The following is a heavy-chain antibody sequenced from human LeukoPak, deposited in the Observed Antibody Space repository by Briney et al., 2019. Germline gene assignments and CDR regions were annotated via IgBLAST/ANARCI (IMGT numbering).Heavy chain of an antibody. CDR3: ARGDSGYDFGY. D-gene: IGHD5-12*01. V-gene: IGHV4-4*07. J-gene: IGHJ4*02. CDR1: GGSISNYY. Sequence: SETLSLTCTVSGGSISNYYWSWSRQPAGKGLEWIGRIYTRGTSYNPSLKGRVTMSVDTSKNQFSLKLSSVTAADTAVYYCARGDSGYDFGYWGQGTLVTVSS. CDR2: IYTRGT.